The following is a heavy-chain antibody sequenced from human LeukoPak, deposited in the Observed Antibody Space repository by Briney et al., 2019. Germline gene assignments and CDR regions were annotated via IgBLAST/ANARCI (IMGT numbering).Heavy chain of an antibody. CDR3: ARGYGDYDFFFNY. D-gene: IGHD4-17*01. J-gene: IGHJ4*02. CDR2: INWNGGST. V-gene: IGHV3-20*04. Sequence: GGSLRLSCAASGFTFSSYWMHWVRQAPGKGLEWVSGINWNGGSTGYADSVKGRFTISRDNAKNSLYLQMNSLRAEDTALYYCARGYGDYDFFFNYWGQGTLVTVSS. CDR1: GFTFSSYW.